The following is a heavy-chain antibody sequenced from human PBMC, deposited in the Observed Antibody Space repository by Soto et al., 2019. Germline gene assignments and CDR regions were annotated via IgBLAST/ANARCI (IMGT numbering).Heavy chain of an antibody. V-gene: IGHV4-30-2*01. CDR3: ARTQPSNYDFWSGRTRQGWFDP. D-gene: IGHD3-3*01. CDR1: GGSISSGGYS. Sequence: SETLSLTCAVSGGSISSGGYSWSWIRQPPGKGLEWIGYIYHSGSTYYNPSPKSRVTISVDRSKNQFSLKLSSVTAADTAVYYCARTQPSNYDFWSGRTRQGWFDPWGQGTLVTVSS. CDR2: IYHSGST. J-gene: IGHJ5*02.